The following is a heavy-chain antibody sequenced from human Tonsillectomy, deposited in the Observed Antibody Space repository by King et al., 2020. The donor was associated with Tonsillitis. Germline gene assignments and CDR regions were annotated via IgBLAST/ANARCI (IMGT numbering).Heavy chain of an antibody. CDR3: AHSVIVVLPGKTLYYFDY. D-gene: IGHD2-15*01. Sequence: FTLKESGPTLVKPTQTLTLTCTFSGFSLSTSGVGVGWIRQPPGKALEWLALIYWNDDKYYSPSLRSRLTITKDTSKNQVVLRITNMDPADTATYYCAHSVIVVLPGKTLYYFDYWGQGTLVTVSS. CDR2: IYWNDDK. V-gene: IGHV2-5*01. CDR1: GFSLSTSGVG. J-gene: IGHJ4*02.